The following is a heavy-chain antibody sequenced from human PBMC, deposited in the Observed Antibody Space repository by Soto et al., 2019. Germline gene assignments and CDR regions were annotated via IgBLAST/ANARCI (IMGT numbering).Heavy chain of an antibody. CDR2: ISYTGST. J-gene: IGHJ5*02. Sequence: PSVPKSLTCTVAGGNIISYCLSWIRKNTGKGLEWIGYISYTGSTNYNPSLRSRVTISVDTSKNQFSLKLSSMTAADTAVYYCARDQSYCTNDVCSDTWFDPWGQGTLVTVSS. CDR1: GGNIISYC. CDR3: ARDQSYCTNDVCSDTWFDP. D-gene: IGHD2-8*01. V-gene: IGHV4-59*01.